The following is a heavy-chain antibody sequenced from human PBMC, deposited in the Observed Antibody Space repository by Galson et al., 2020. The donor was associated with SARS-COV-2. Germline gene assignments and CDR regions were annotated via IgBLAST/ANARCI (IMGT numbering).Heavy chain of an antibody. Sequence: GESLKISCAVSGFTVSSSYVSWVRQAPGKGLEWVSIIYSSGITHYADSVEGRFTVSRDDFKNTLYLQMNNLRAEDTAVYYCARDQGGGSPHWGQGTLVTVSS. V-gene: IGHV3-66*01. J-gene: IGHJ4*02. CDR3: ARDQGGGSPH. D-gene: IGHD1-26*01. CDR1: GFTVSSSY. CDR2: IYSSGIT.